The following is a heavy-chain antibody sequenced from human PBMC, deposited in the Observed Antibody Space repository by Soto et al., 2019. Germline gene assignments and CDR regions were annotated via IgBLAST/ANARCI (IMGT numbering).Heavy chain of an antibody. CDR3: ARTSYYYDSSGYYYVRPPYYFDY. D-gene: IGHD3-22*01. V-gene: IGHV1-69*13. CDR2: IIPIFGTA. CDR1: GGTFSSYA. J-gene: IGHJ4*02. Sequence: GASVKVSCKASGGTFSSYAISWVRQAPGQGLEWMGGIIPIFGTANYAQKFQGRVTITADESTSTAYMELSSLRSEDTAVYYCARTSYYYDSSGYYYVRPPYYFDYWGQGTLVTVSS.